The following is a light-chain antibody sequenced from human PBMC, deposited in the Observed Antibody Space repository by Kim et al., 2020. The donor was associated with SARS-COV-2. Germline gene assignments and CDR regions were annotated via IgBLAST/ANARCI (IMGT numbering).Light chain of an antibody. CDR3: QSADSSGMWEV. V-gene: IGLV3-25*03. Sequence: SYELTQPPSVSVSPGQTARITCSGDALPKQYAYWYQQKPGQAPVLVIYKDSERPSGIPERFSGSSSGTTVTLTISGVQAEDEADYYCQSADSSGMWEVFGGGTQLTVL. CDR2: KDS. CDR1: ALPKQY. J-gene: IGLJ2*01.